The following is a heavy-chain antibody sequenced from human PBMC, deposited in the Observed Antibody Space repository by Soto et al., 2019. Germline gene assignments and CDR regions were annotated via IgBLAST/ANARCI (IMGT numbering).Heavy chain of an antibody. CDR2: ISSSSSYI. D-gene: IGHD5-18*01. CDR1: GFTFSSYS. V-gene: IGHV3-21*01. CDR3: ASETVYSYGYIYYYYGMDV. Sequence: GSLRLSCAASGFTFSSYSMNWVRQAPGKGLEWVSSISSSSSYIYYADSVKGRFAISRDNAKNSLYLQMNSLRAEDTAVYYCASETVYSYGYIYYYYGMDVWGQGTTVTVSS. J-gene: IGHJ6*02.